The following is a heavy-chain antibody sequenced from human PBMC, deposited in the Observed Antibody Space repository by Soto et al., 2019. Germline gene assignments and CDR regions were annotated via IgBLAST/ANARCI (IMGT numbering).Heavy chain of an antibody. CDR1: GGTFSSYA. V-gene: IGHV1-69*13. J-gene: IGHJ6*02. D-gene: IGHD3-9*01. CDR3: ARTILTGYHEPYYYGMDV. CDR2: IIPIFGTA. Sequence: SVKVSCKASGGTFSSYAISWVRQAPGQGLEWMGGIIPIFGTANYAQRFQGRVTITADESTSTSYMELSSLRSEDTAVYYCARTILTGYHEPYYYGMDVWGQGTTVTVSS.